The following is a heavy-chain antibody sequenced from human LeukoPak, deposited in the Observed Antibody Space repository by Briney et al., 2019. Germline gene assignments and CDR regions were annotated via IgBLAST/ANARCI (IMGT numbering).Heavy chain of an antibody. D-gene: IGHD3-3*01. CDR3: ARGDLNRDHYYMDV. J-gene: IGHJ6*03. Sequence: GASVKVSCKASGYTFTGYYMHWVRQAPGQGLEWMGWINPNSGGTNYAQKFQGRVTMTRDTTISTAYMELTNLRSDDTAVYYCARGDLNRDHYYMDVWGKGTTVTVSS. V-gene: IGHV1-2*02. CDR2: INPNSGGT. CDR1: GYTFTGYY.